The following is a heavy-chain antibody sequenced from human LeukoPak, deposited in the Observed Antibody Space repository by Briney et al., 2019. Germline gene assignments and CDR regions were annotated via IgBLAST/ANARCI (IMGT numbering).Heavy chain of an antibody. J-gene: IGHJ4*02. CDR3: ARDPLYYYDSSGF. Sequence: GGSLSLSCAASGFTFSSYWMHWVRQAPGQGLVWVSRINSDGSSTSYADSVKGRFTISRDNAKNTLYLQMNSLRAEDTAVYYCARDPLYYYDSSGFWGQGTLVTVSS. CDR2: INSDGSST. V-gene: IGHV3-74*01. CDR1: GFTFSSYW. D-gene: IGHD3-22*01.